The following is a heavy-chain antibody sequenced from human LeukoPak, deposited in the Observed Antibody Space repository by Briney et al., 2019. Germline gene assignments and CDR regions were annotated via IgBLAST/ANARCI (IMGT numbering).Heavy chain of an antibody. Sequence: GSLRLSCAASGFTFSSYAMSWVRQAPGKGLDWVSAITGSGDSTYYADSVKGRFTISRDNSKNTLYLQMNNLRAKDTALYYCAKDRVPRYSGYGLSDDWGQGTLVTVSA. CDR2: ITGSGDST. CDR3: AKDRVPRYSGYGLSDD. CDR1: GFTFSSYA. V-gene: IGHV3-23*01. J-gene: IGHJ4*02. D-gene: IGHD5-12*01.